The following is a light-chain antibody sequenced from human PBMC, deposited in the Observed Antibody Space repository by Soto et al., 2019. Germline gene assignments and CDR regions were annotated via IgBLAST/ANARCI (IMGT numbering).Light chain of an antibody. CDR2: GAS. CDR3: QHYGTSAL. V-gene: IGKV3-20*01. J-gene: IGKJ3*01. CDR1: QSVSSSY. Sequence: EIVLTQSPGTLSLSPGERATLSCRASQSVSSSYLAWYQQKPGQAPRLLIYGASSKATGIPDRFSVSASGTDSTHTSSRLEPEDFAVYYCQHYGTSALFGPGTKVDIK.